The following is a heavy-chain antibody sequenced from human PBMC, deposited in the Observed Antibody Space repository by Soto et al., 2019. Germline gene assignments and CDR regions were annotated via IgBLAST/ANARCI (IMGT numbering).Heavy chain of an antibody. D-gene: IGHD6-6*01. J-gene: IGHJ4*02. CDR1: GFAFSNYA. CDR2: ISTSIDAT. V-gene: IGHV3-23*01. CDR3: AKVNIKRSISSGGPDY. Sequence: GGSLRLSCAASGFAFSNYAMGWVRQAPGKGLEWVSSISTSIDATYYADSVKGRFTISRDDSKNTLYLQMNSLRAEDTAVYYCAKVNIKRSISSGGPDYWGQGTLVTVSS.